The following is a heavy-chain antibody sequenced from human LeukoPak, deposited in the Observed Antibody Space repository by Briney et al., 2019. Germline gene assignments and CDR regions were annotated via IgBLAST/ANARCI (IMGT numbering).Heavy chain of an antibody. J-gene: IGHJ4*02. CDR2: ISYDGSNK. Sequence: PGGSLRLSCAASGFTFSSYGMHWVRQAPGKGLEWVAVISYDGSNKYYADSVKGRFTISRDNSKNTLYLQMNSLRAEDTAVYYCAKVQDSTTIVVNDYWGQGTLVTVSS. D-gene: IGHD3-22*01. V-gene: IGHV3-30*18. CDR3: AKVQDSTTIVVNDY. CDR1: GFTFSSYG.